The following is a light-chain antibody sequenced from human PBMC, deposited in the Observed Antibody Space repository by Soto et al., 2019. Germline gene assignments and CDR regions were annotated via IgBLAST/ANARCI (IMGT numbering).Light chain of an antibody. J-gene: IGKJ1*01. CDR3: QQYGSSTGT. V-gene: IGKV3-11*01. CDR1: QSVSSY. Sequence: EIVLPQSPATLSLSPGERATLSGRASQSVSSYLAWYQQKPGQAHRLLIYDASNRATGIPARFSGSGSGTDFTLTISRLEPEDFAVYYCQQYGSSTGTVGQGTKVDIK. CDR2: DAS.